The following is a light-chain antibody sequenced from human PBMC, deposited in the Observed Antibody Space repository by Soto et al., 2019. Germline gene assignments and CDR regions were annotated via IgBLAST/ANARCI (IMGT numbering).Light chain of an antibody. CDR2: DVS. CDR3: SSYTTDSTYV. CDR1: SSDVGGYND. Sequence: QSALTQPASVSGSPGQSITISCTGTSSDVGGYNDVSWYQEHPGKAPKLMIYDVSNRPSGVSNRFSGSKSGNTASLTISGLQAEDEADYYCSSYTTDSTYVFGTGTKVTVL. J-gene: IGLJ1*01. V-gene: IGLV2-14*01.